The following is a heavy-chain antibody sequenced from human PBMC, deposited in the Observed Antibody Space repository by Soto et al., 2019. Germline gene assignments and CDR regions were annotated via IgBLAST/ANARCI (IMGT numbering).Heavy chain of an antibody. V-gene: IGHV4-30-4*08. CDR3: VRDLDHGSTGNV. Sequence: SETLSLTCSVSGAVVTSGENYWSWVRQPPGKGLEWLGYIYDSGVTSYTPALKSRVTLSLDRPNNQVSLKLRSVTAADTAVYVCVRDLDHGSTGNVWGHGTLVTVSS. CDR2: IYDSGVT. D-gene: IGHD3-10*01. J-gene: IGHJ4*01. CDR1: GAVVTSGENY.